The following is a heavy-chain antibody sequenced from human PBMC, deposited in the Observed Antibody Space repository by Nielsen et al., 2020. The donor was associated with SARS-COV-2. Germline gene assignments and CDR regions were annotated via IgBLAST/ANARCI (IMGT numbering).Heavy chain of an antibody. D-gene: IGHD3-3*01. CDR2: IIPIFGTA. V-gene: IGHV1-69*13. CDR3: ARGGTQTISESYYYYYYGMDV. Sequence: SVKVSCKASGGTFSSYAISWVRQAPGQGLEWMGGIIPIFGTANYAQKFQGRVTITADESTSTAHMELSSLRSEDTAVYYCARGGTQTISESYYYYYYGMDVWGQGTTVTVSS. CDR1: GGTFSSYA. J-gene: IGHJ6*02.